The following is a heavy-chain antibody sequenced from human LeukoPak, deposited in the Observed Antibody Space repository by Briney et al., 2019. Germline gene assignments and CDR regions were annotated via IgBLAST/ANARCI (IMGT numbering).Heavy chain of an antibody. D-gene: IGHD6-13*01. CDR1: GFTFGDYA. Sequence: LSGGSLRLSCTASGFTFGDYAMSWFRQAPGKGLEWVGFIRSKTYGGTTGYAASVKDTFTISRDDSKSVVYLQMNSLKTEDTAFYYCTRGVGQQLIPPDYWGQGTLVTVSS. CDR2: IRSKTYGGTT. CDR3: TRGVGQQLIPPDY. V-gene: IGHV3-49*03. J-gene: IGHJ4*02.